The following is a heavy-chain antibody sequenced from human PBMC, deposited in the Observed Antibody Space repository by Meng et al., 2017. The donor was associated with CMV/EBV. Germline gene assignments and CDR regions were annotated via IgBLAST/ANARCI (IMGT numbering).Heavy chain of an antibody. V-gene: IGHV4-39*01. J-gene: IGHJ4*02. Sequence: SETLSLTCTVSGGSISSSSYYWGWVRQPPGQGFEWIGSLYSTGSTYYNTSLGSRVTMSVDTSRNQFSLKLSSVTAADTAVYYCARQGGASPTTGVFWGPGILVTVSS. D-gene: IGHD1-26*01. CDR2: LYSTGST. CDR1: GGSISSSSYY. CDR3: ARQGGASPTTGVF.